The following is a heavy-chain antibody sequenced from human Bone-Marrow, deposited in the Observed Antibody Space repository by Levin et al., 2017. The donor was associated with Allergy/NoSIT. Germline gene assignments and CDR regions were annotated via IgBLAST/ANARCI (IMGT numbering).Heavy chain of an antibody. CDR3: ARDGAGIAAAGTIRDWYFDL. D-gene: IGHD6-13*01. CDR1: GFTFSSYS. J-gene: IGHJ2*01. CDR2: ISSSSSYI. Sequence: ASVKVSCAASGFTFSSYSMNWVRQAPGKGLEWVSSISSSSSYIYYADSVKGRFTISRDNAKNSLYLQMNSLRAEDTAVYYCARDGAGIAAAGTIRDWYFDLWGRGTLVTVSS. V-gene: IGHV3-21*01.